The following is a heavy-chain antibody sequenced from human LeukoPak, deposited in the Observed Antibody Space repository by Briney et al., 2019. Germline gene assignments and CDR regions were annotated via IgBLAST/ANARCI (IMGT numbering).Heavy chain of an antibody. J-gene: IGHJ4*02. CDR2: ISSSGSTI. V-gene: IGHV3-48*03. CDR1: GFTFSSYE. CDR3: AREPCGADGPYYIDF. Sequence: PGGSLRLSCAASGFTFSSYEINWVRQAPGKGLEWVSYISSSGSTIYYADSVKGRFTISRDNTKKSLYLQLNSLRAEDTAVYYCAREPCGADGPYYIDFWGQGTLVTVSS. D-gene: IGHD4/OR15-4a*01.